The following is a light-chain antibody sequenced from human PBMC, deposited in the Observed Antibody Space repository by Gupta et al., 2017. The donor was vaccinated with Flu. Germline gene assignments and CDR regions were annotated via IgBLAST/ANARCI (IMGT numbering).Light chain of an antibody. J-gene: IGLJ1*01. CDR2: SND. CDR1: RSNIGVNA. CDR3: AAWDDSRNAYV. Sequence: QSVLTQPPSASGTPGKRVTISCSGSRSNIGVNAVNWYQQFPGTAPKLLIYSNDQRPSGVPDRVSGSKSGTSASLASSGLQSEDEADYYCAAWDDSRNAYVFGTGTKVTVL. V-gene: IGLV1-44*01.